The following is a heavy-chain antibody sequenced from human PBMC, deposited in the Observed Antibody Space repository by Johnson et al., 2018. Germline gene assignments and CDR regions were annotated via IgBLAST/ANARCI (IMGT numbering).Heavy chain of an antibody. Sequence: VQLVESGGGVVQPGRSLRLSCAASGFTLDDYAMHWVRQVPGKGLEWVSGISWNSRNIDYADSVKGRFTISRDNAKNSVSLQMDSLRPEGTALYYCVRGLWFGEVLEDFQHWGQGTQVTVSS. J-gene: IGHJ1*01. CDR3: VRGLWFGEVLEDFQH. CDR1: GFTLDDYA. D-gene: IGHD3-10*01. CDR2: ISWNSRNI. V-gene: IGHV3-9*01.